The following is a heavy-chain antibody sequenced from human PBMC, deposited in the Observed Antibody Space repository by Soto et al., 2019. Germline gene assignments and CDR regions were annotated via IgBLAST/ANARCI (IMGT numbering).Heavy chain of an antibody. CDR1: GGSISSGGYY. J-gene: IGHJ5*02. V-gene: IGHV4-31*03. Sequence: QVQLQESGPGLVKPSQTLSLTCTVSGGSISSGGYYWSWIRQHPGKGLEWIGYIYYGGSTYYNPSPKSRVTISVDTSKNQFSLKLSSVTAADTAVYYCAREYCGGDCYSADNWFDPWGQGTLVTVSS. D-gene: IGHD2-21*02. CDR2: IYYGGST. CDR3: AREYCGGDCYSADNWFDP.